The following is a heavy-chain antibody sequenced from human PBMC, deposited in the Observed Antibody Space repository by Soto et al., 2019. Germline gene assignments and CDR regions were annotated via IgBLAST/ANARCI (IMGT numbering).Heavy chain of an antibody. J-gene: IGHJ4*02. D-gene: IGHD5-18*01. CDR1: GFTFSSDW. CDR2: INSDGSST. V-gene: IGHV3-74*01. CDR3: ARVSTSGYSYGYQGY. Sequence: GGSLRLSCAASGFTFSSDWMHWVRQAPGKGLVWVSRINSDGSSTSYADSVKGRFTISRDNAKNTLYLQMNSLRAEDTAVYYCARVSTSGYSYGYQGYWGQGTLVTVSS.